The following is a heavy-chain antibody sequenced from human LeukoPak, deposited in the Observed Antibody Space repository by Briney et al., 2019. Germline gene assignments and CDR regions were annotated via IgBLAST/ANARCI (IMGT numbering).Heavy chain of an antibody. CDR1: GGSISSYY. D-gene: IGHD6-13*01. CDR3: ARGSKAAPGTFDY. CDR2: IYYTGST. V-gene: IGHV4-59*01. J-gene: IGHJ4*02. Sequence: SETLSLTCTVSGGSISSYYWSWIRQPPGKGLEWIGYIYYTGSTDYNPSLKSRVAISVDTSKNQFSLKLSSVAAADTAVYYCARGSKAAPGTFDYWGQGTLVTVSS.